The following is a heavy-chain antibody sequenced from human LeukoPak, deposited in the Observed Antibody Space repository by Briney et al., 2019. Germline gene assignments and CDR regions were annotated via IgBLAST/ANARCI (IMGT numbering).Heavy chain of an antibody. Sequence: PSETLSLTCTVSGVSLSSGDCYWSWIRQPPGKGLEWIGYIYYSGSTYYNPSLKSRVTISVDTSKNQFSLKLSSVTAADTAVYYCARHNDYYVVGGMDVWGQGTTVTVSS. CDR1: GVSLSSGDCY. D-gene: IGHD3-10*02. CDR3: ARHNDYYVVGGMDV. V-gene: IGHV4-30-4*01. CDR2: IYYSGST. J-gene: IGHJ6*02.